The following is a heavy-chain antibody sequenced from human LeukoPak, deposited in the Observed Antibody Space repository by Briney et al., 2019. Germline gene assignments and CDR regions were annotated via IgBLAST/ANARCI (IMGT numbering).Heavy chain of an antibody. Sequence: SVKVSCKASGYTFTSYGISWVRQAPGQGLEWMGGIIPIFGTTNYAQKFQDRVTITADKSTSTAYMELSSLRSEDTAVYYCARSSSRLTASPDYWGQGTLVTVSS. D-gene: IGHD3-16*01. CDR3: ARSSSRLTASPDY. V-gene: IGHV1-69*06. CDR2: IIPIFGTT. CDR1: GYTFTSYG. J-gene: IGHJ4*02.